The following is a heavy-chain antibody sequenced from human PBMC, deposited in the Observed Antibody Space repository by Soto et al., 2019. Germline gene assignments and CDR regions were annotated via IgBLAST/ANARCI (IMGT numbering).Heavy chain of an antibody. Sequence: PSETLSITCAVSGGSISSGGYSWSWIRQPPGKGLEWIGYIYHSGSTYYNPSLKSRVTISVDRSKTQFSLKLSSVTAADTAVYYCARDRRDIVVVPAYAYYYYYGMHVWGQGTKVTVSS. D-gene: IGHD2-2*01. V-gene: IGHV4-30-2*01. CDR1: GGSISSGGYS. CDR2: IYHSGST. J-gene: IGHJ6*02. CDR3: ARDRRDIVVVPAYAYYYYYGMHV.